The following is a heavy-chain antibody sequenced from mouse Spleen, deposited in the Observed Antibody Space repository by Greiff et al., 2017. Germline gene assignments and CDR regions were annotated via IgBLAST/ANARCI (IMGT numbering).Heavy chain of an antibody. CDR2: ISNGGGST. D-gene: IGHD1-1*01. CDR1: GFTFSDYY. J-gene: IGHJ3*01. CDR3: AREEERNYYPFAY. Sequence: EVQVVESGGGLVQPGGSLKLSCATSGFTFSDYYMYWVRQTPEKRLEWVAYISNGGGSTYYPDTVKGRFTISRDNAKNTLYLQMSRLKSEDTAMYYCAREEERNYYPFAYWGQGTLVTVSA. V-gene: IGHV5-12*02.